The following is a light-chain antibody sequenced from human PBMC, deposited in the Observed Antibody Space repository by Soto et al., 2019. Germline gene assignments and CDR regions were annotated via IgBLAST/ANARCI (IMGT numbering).Light chain of an antibody. Sequence: EIVLTQSPGILSLSPGERATLSCRASQSVRSNYLVWLQQKHGQPPRLLIYGTSNRAPDIPDRFSGSGSETAFTLTVSRLEPEDFAVYYCHYYSGSSWTFGQGTKVEIK. V-gene: IGKV3-20*01. J-gene: IGKJ1*01. CDR1: QSVRSNY. CDR2: GTS. CDR3: HYYSGSSWT.